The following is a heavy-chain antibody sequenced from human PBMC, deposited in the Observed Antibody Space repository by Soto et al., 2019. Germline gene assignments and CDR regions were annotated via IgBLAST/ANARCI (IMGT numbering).Heavy chain of an antibody. D-gene: IGHD3-9*01. CDR3: AFDLPDSGGD. V-gene: IGHV4-34*01. Sequence: QVQLQQWGAGLLKPSETLSLTCAVYGGSFSGYYLNWIRQPPGKGLEWIGEINHSGITNYNPSLKXXVXIXXYTSKSQFSLKLSSVTAADTAVYYCAFDLPDSGGDWGQGTLVTVSS. CDR1: GGSFSGYY. J-gene: IGHJ4*02. CDR2: INHSGIT.